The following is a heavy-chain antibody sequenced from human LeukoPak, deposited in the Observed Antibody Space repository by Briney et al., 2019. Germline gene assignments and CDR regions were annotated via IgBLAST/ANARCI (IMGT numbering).Heavy chain of an antibody. D-gene: IGHD3-22*01. CDR1: GYAFTSYG. V-gene: IGHV1-18*01. CDR3: ARDLASSGYYWD. Sequence: GASVKVSCKASGYAFTSYGISWVRQAPGQGLEWMGWISVYNGNTKYLQKFQGRVTMTRDTSTSTVYMELSSLRSEDTAVYFCARDLASSGYYWDWGQGTLVTVSS. J-gene: IGHJ4*02. CDR2: ISVYNGNT.